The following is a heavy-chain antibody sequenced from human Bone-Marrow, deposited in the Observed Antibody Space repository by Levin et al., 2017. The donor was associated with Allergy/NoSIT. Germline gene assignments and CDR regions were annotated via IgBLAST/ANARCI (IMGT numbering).Heavy chain of an antibody. CDR2: INWNGDST. J-gene: IGHJ6*02. CDR1: GFTFDDYG. Sequence: GGSLRLSCAASGFTFDDYGMSWVRQAPGKGLEWVSNINWNGDSTGYAGSVKGRFTISRDNAKNSLYLQMNSLRAEDTALYYCAREIAVARNYGMDVWGQGTTVTVSS. D-gene: IGHD6-19*01. V-gene: IGHV3-20*04. CDR3: AREIAVARNYGMDV.